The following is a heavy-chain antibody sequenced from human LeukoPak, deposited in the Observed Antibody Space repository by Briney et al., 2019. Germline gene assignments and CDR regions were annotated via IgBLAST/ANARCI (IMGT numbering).Heavy chain of an antibody. CDR1: GFTFSSSA. Sequence: GGSLRLSCAASGFTFSSSAMSWVRQAPGKGLEWVSAISNNGGYTYYADSVQGRFTITRGNSKSTLCLQMNSLRAEDTAVYYCAKQLGYCSDGSCYFPYWGQGTLVTVSS. CDR2: ISNNGGYT. J-gene: IGHJ4*02. V-gene: IGHV3-23*01. D-gene: IGHD2-15*01. CDR3: AKQLGYCSDGSCYFPY.